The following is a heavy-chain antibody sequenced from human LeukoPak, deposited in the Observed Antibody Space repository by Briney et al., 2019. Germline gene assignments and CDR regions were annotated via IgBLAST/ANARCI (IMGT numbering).Heavy chain of an antibody. D-gene: IGHD6-13*01. Sequence: SETLSLTCTVSGGSISSYYWSWIRQPPGKGLEWIGYIYYSGSTNYNPSLKSRVTISVDTSKNQFSLKLSSVTAADTAVYYCAREAGGGSWWDYWGQGTLVTVSS. V-gene: IGHV4-59*01. CDR1: GGSISSYY. CDR3: AREAGGGSWWDY. CDR2: IYYSGST. J-gene: IGHJ4*02.